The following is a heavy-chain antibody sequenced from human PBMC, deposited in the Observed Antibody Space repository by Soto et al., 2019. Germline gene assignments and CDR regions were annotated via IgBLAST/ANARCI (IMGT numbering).Heavy chain of an antibody. CDR2: ISAYNGNR. Sequence: ASLKVSCKAYGYTFRNYGITWVRQAPGQGLEWMGWISAYNGNRNYAQKFQGRVTMTTDTSTSTAYMELRSLRSDDTAVYNCARHGPPLDYWGQGTPVTVSS. V-gene: IGHV1-18*01. CDR3: ARHGPPLDY. CDR1: GYTFRNYG. J-gene: IGHJ4*02.